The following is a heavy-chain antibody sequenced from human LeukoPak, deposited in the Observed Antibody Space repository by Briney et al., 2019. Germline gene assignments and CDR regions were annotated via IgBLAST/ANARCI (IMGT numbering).Heavy chain of an antibody. Sequence: SQTLSLTCTVSGGSINSGNYYWSWIRQPAGKGLEWIGRIYTNGSTNSHPSLRTRVTISVDTSRNQFSLKLSSVTAADTAVYYCARGASYDSDDAFDIWGQGTMVTVSS. J-gene: IGHJ3*02. CDR1: GGSINSGNYY. CDR2: IYTNGST. D-gene: IGHD3-3*01. CDR3: ARGASYDSDDAFDI. V-gene: IGHV4-61*02.